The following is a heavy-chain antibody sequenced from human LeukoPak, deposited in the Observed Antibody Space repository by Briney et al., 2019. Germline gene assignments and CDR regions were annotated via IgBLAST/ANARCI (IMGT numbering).Heavy chain of an antibody. Sequence: SVKVSCKTSGGTFITSGISWVRQAPGQGLEWMGGIIPIFGTTKYAQKFQGRVTITADESTSTAYMELSSLRSEDTALYFCARGGGLQFQSDSMDVWGQGTTVTVSS. CDR1: GGTFITSG. CDR3: ARGGGLQFQSDSMDV. CDR2: IIPIFGTT. V-gene: IGHV1-69*13. D-gene: IGHD4-11*01. J-gene: IGHJ6*02.